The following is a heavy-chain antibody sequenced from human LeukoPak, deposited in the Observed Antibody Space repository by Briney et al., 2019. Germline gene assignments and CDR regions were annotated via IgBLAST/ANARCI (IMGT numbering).Heavy chain of an antibody. V-gene: IGHV3-30-3*01. D-gene: IGHD1-26*01. J-gene: IGHJ4*02. Sequence: PGTSLRLSCAASGFTFSTYAIHWVRQAPGKGLEWVTVISFDGNNKYYADSVRGRFTISRDNSKNTVYLQMNSLRTEDTAIYYCAKDRAPGGNYYDFSGWGQGTLVTVSS. CDR2: ISFDGNNK. CDR3: AKDRAPGGNYYDFSG. CDR1: GFTFSTYA.